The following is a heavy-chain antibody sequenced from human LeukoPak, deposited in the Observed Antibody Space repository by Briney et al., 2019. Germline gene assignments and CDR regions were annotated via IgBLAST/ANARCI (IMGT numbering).Heavy chain of an antibody. Sequence: GGSLRLSCAASGFTFSSYAMSWVRQAPGKGLEWVSVIYSGGSTYYADSVKGRFTISRDNSKNALYLQMNSLRAEDTAVYYCARVGDGYNDYWGQGTLVTASS. CDR2: IYSGGST. CDR3: ARVGDGYNDY. J-gene: IGHJ4*02. V-gene: IGHV3-53*01. CDR1: GFTFSSYA. D-gene: IGHD5-24*01.